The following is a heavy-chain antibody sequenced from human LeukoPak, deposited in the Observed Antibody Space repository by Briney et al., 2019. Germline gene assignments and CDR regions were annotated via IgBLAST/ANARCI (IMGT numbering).Heavy chain of an antibody. V-gene: IGHV1-46*01. CDR2: INPSGGST. D-gene: IGHD2-21*01. J-gene: IGHJ4*02. CDR3: ARDIPGGDYLDY. Sequence: GASVKVSCKASGYTFTSYYMHWVRQAPGQGLEWMGIINPSGGSTSYAQKFQGRVTMTTDTSTSTAYMELRSLRSDDTAVYYCARDIPGGDYLDYWGQGTLVTVSS. CDR1: GYTFTSYY.